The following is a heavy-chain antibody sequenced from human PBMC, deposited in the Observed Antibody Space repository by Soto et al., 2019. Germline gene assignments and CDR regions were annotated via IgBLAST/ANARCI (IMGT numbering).Heavy chain of an antibody. CDR1: GGTFSNYA. CDR3: AQTLGLAVAGPGRFDL. V-gene: IGHV1-69*12. Sequence: QVQLVQSGAEVKKPASSVKVSCKASGGTFSNYAISWVRQAPGQGLEWMGGITPFFGTANYAQKFQGRVTITADESMSTAYMALSRLRSEDTAVYYCAQTLGLAVAGPGRFDLWGRGTLVTVSS. CDR2: ITPFFGTA. D-gene: IGHD6-19*01. J-gene: IGHJ2*01.